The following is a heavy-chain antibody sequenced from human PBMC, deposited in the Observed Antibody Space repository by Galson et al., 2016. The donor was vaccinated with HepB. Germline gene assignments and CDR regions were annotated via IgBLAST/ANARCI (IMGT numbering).Heavy chain of an antibody. CDR3: ARDIVGEWELRRPFDF. J-gene: IGHJ4*02. CDR1: GYTFTNYG. V-gene: IGHV1-18*01. CDR2: VSGYNYIT. D-gene: IGHD1-26*01. Sequence: SVKVSCKASGYTFTNYGLSWVRQAPGQGLEWMGWVSGYNYITNYAQKFQGRVTMTTDTSTSTDYMELRSLRSDDTAVYYCARDIVGEWELRRPFDFWGQGTLVTVSS.